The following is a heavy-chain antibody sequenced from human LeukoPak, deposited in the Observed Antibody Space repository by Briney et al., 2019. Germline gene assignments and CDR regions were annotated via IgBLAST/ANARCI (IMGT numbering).Heavy chain of an antibody. CDR3: AKAPISMVRGVNPFS. V-gene: IGHV3-30-3*02. CDR1: GFTFSNYT. CDR2: ISYDDTNK. J-gene: IGHJ4*02. D-gene: IGHD3-10*01. Sequence: LSGGSLRLSCTASGFTFSNYTLQWGRQAPGKGLGWGAVISYDDTNKYYVDSLKGRFTIPWDNSKNTLYLQMNSRTAQDRAVFSCAKAPISMVRGVNPFSWGQGTLVTVSS.